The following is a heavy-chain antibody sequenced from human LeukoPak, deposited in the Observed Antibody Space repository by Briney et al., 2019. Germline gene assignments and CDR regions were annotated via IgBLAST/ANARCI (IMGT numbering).Heavy chain of an antibody. V-gene: IGHV3-7*01. CDR2: IQQDGSQK. CDR1: GGSISSSTYY. Sequence: PSETLSLTCTVSGGSISSSTYYWGWIRQPPGKGLEWVANIQQDGSQKYYVDSVKGRFTISRDNAKNSLYLQMNSLRAEDTAVYYCARWGRDIVVVPAASSAYYYYYYMDVWGKGTTVTISS. D-gene: IGHD2-2*01. J-gene: IGHJ6*03. CDR3: ARWGRDIVVVPAASSAYYYYYYMDV.